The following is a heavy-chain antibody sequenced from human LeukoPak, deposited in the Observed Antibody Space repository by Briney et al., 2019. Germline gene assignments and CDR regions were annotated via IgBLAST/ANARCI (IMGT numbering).Heavy chain of an antibody. J-gene: IGHJ5*02. CDR3: ARPDWYSNNWFDP. D-gene: IGHD6-13*01. Sequence: ASETLSLTCTVSGGSISSSSYYWGWIRQPPGKGLEWIGSIYYSGSTYYNPSLKSRVTISVDTSKNQFSLKLSSVTAADTAVYYCARPDWYSNNWFDPWGQGTLVTVSS. CDR2: IYYSGST. CDR1: GGSISSSSYY. V-gene: IGHV4-39*01.